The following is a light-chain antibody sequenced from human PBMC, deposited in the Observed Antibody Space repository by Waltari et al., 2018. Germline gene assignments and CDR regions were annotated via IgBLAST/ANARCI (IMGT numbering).Light chain of an antibody. CDR2: KGN. Sequence: QTVLTQEPSLSVSPGGTVTLTCALSSGSVATTSYATWYQQTPGQPPRTLVYKGNGRSSGVPDRFSGSILGNKAALTITGAQADDESDYYCSMYMGSGIWVFGGGTKLTVL. CDR3: SMYMGSGIWV. CDR1: SGSVATTSY. V-gene: IGLV8-61*01. J-gene: IGLJ3*02.